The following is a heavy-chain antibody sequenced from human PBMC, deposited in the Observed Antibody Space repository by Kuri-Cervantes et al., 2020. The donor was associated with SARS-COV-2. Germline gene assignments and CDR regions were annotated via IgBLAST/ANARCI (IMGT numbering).Heavy chain of an antibody. CDR2: IYYSGST. CDR3: ARGNYYGSGSYFDY. J-gene: IGHJ4*02. CDR1: GGSISSGDYY. V-gene: IGHV4-30-4*08. Sequence: LRLSCAVYGGSISSGDYYWSWIRQPPGKGLEWIGYIYYSGSTYYNPSLKSRVTISVDTSKNQFSLKLSSVTAADTAVYYCARGNYYGSGSYFDYWGQGTLVTVSS. D-gene: IGHD3-10*01.